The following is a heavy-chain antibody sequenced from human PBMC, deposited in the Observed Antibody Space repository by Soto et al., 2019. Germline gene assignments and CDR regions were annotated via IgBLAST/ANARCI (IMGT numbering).Heavy chain of an antibody. V-gene: IGHV4-59*08. J-gene: IGHJ4*02. Sequence: SETLSLTCTVSGGSISSYYWSWIRQPPGKGLEWMGYIYYSGSTNYNPSLTSRVTMTVDTSKNQFSLKPSSVTAADTAVYYCARHVRELWPTGLRSYFDYWGQGTLVTVSS. CDR2: IYYSGST. CDR3: ARHVRELWPTGLRSYFDY. CDR1: GGSISSYY. D-gene: IGHD1-26*01.